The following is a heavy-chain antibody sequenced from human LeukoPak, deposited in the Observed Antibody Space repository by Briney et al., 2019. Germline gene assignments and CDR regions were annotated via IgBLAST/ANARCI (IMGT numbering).Heavy chain of an antibody. V-gene: IGHV3-48*03. J-gene: IGHJ6*03. CDR1: GFTFSSYE. CDR2: ISRSGSTI. D-gene: IGHD1-26*01. CDR3: ARDPYSGNYGNYYYYYMDV. Sequence: GGSLRLSCAASGFTFSSYEMNWVRQAPGKGLEWVSYISRSGSTIYYADSVKGRFAISRDNAKNSLYLQMNSLGPEDTAVYYCARDPYSGNYGNYYYYYMDVWGKGTTVTISS.